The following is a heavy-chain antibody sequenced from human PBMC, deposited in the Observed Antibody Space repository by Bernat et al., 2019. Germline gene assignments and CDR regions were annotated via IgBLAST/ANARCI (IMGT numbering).Heavy chain of an antibody. Sequence: EVQLVESGGGVIQPGGSLRLSCAPPGFIFNAYVMHWVSQAPGMGLEWVYRISHDSSATSYADSVKGRLTISRDNSKNSLYLQMNRLRVEDTALYYCVRDNTNWAFDYWGRGTLVTVSS. CDR2: ISHDSSAT. CDR1: GFIFNAYV. CDR3: VRDNTNWAFDY. J-gene: IGHJ4*02. V-gene: IGHV3-43*02. D-gene: IGHD7-27*01.